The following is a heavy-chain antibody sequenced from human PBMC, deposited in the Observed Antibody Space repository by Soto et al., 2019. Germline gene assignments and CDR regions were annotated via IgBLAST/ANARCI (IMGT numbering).Heavy chain of an antibody. CDR1: GFTFSSYA. Sequence: PGGSLRLSCAASGFTFSSYAMSWVRQAPGKGLEWVSAISGSGGSTYYADSVKGRFTVSRDNARNTLHLQMNSLRAEDTAVYYCATAEVDYWGPGTLVTVSS. V-gene: IGHV3-23*01. CDR2: ISGSGGST. CDR3: ATAEVDY. J-gene: IGHJ4*02.